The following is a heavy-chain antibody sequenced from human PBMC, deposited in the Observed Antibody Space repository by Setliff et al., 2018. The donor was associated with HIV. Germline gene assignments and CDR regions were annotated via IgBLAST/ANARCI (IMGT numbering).Heavy chain of an antibody. CDR2: ISSRGSTI. CDR3: ARSPYGDYGLDY. V-gene: IGHV3-11*04. J-gene: IGHJ4*02. Sequence: GGSLRLSCAASGFTFSDYYMSWIRQAPRKGLEWVSYISSRGSTIYYADSVKGRFTISRDNAKNSLYLQMNTLRAEDTAVYFCARSPYGDYGLDYWGQGTLVTVSS. D-gene: IGHD4-17*01. CDR1: GFTFSDYY.